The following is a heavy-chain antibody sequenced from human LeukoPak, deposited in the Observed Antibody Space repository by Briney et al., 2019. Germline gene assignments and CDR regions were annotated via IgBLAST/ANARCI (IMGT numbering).Heavy chain of an antibody. D-gene: IGHD2-2*01. Sequence: PGGSLRLSCAASGFTVSSNYMSWVRQAPGKGLEWVSVIYRSGSTSYADSVKGRFTISRDNSNNTLYLQMNSLRAEDTAVYYCARSLGFCSSSNCQEYLQHWGQGTPVTVSS. CDR1: GFTVSSNY. CDR2: IYRSGST. J-gene: IGHJ1*01. CDR3: ARSLGFCSSSNCQEYLQH. V-gene: IGHV3-53*01.